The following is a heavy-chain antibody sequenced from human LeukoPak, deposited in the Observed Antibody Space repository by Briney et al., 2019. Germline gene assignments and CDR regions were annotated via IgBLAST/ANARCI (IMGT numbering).Heavy chain of an antibody. J-gene: IGHJ4*02. D-gene: IGHD6-13*01. CDR1: GFTFSTYA. Sequence: PGGSLRLSCAASGFTFSTYALSWVRQAPGKGLEWVSAISGNGGSTYYADSVKGRFTISRDNPKNTLYLQMNSLRAEDTALYYCTTAPSYSSSWYERNYWGQGNRVTVSS. CDR2: ISGNGGST. V-gene: IGHV3-23*01. CDR3: TTAPSYSSSWYERNY.